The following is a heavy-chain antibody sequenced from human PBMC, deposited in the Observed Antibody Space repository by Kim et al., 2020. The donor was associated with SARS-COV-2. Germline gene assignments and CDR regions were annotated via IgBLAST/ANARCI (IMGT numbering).Heavy chain of an antibody. D-gene: IGHD3-16*02. J-gene: IGHJ6*01. CDR1: GFTFSRNS. CDR2: ISSSGSR. V-gene: IGHV3-53*01. Sequence: GGSLRLSCAASGFTFSRNSMNWVRQAPGKGLEWVSVISSSGSRLYAAYVAGGCTGSTNISENTIYLPMNKMRTDETADYYCSRSAPYRYNGLDVWG. CDR3: SRSAPYRYNGLDV.